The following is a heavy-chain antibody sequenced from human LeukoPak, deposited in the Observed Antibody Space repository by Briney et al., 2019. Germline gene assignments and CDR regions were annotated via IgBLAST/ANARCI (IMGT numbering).Heavy chain of an antibody. CDR1: GSPFSNSG. Sequence: GGSLRLSCAASGSPFSNSGMHWVRQAPGKGLEWVAFIRYDGSNEIYADSVKGRFTISRDNSKNTLYLQMDSLRAEDTAVFYYAKAGPGYTEPSSVHYWGQGTLVTVSS. J-gene: IGHJ4*02. V-gene: IGHV3-30*02. CDR3: AKAGPGYTEPSSVHY. CDR2: IRYDGSNE. D-gene: IGHD5-18*01.